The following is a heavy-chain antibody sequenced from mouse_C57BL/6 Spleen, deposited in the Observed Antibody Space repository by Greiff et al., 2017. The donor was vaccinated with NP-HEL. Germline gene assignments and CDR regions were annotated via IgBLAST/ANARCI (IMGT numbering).Heavy chain of an antibody. V-gene: IGHV1-18*01. D-gene: IGHD2-4*01. J-gene: IGHJ2*01. CDR1: GYTFTDYN. Sequence: VQLKQSGPELVKPGASVKIPCKASGYTFTDYNMDWVKQSHGKSLEWIGDINPNNGGTIYNQKFKGKATLTVDKSSSTAYIELRSLTSEDTAVYYCARSGYYDYDGYYFDYWGQGTTLTVSS. CDR2: INPNNGGT. CDR3: ARSGYYDYDGYYFDY.